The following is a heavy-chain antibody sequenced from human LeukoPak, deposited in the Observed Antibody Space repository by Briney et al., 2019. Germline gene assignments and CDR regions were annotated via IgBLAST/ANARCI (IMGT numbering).Heavy chain of an antibody. D-gene: IGHD6-13*01. V-gene: IGHV3-48*03. CDR1: GFTFSSYE. J-gene: IGHJ4*02. Sequence: HPGGSLRLSCAASGFTFSSYEMNWVRQAPGKGLEWVSYISSSGSSIYYADSVKGRFTISRDNAKNSLYLQMNSLRAEDTAVYYCARGPGIAAAGKKYCFAYWGQGTLVTVSS. CDR2: ISSSGSSI. CDR3: ARGPGIAAAGKKYCFAY.